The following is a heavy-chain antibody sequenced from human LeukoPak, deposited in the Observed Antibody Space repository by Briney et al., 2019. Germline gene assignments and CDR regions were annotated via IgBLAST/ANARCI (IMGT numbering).Heavy chain of an antibody. D-gene: IGHD2-2*01. Sequence: PSETLSLTCTVSGGSISSYYWSWIRQPPGKGLEWIGYIYYSGSTNYNPSLKSRVTISVDTSKNQFSLKLSSVTAADTAVYYCARYYPAPRYCSSTSCYPSFDYWGQGTLVTVSS. CDR3: ARYYPAPRYCSSTSCYPSFDY. J-gene: IGHJ4*02. V-gene: IGHV4-59*01. CDR2: IYYSGST. CDR1: GGSISSYY.